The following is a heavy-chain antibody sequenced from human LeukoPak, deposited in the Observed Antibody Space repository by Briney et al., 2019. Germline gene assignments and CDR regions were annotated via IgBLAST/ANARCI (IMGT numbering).Heavy chain of an antibody. V-gene: IGHV3-9*01. CDR1: GFTFDDYA. Sequence: GGSLRPSCAASGFTFDDYAMHWVRQAPGKGLEWVSGISWNSGSIGYADSVKGRFTISRDNAKNSLYLQMNSLRAEDTALYYCAKDRNRGDSSGLMLYFDYWGQGTLVTVSS. CDR2: ISWNSGSI. J-gene: IGHJ4*02. D-gene: IGHD6-19*01. CDR3: AKDRNRGDSSGLMLYFDY.